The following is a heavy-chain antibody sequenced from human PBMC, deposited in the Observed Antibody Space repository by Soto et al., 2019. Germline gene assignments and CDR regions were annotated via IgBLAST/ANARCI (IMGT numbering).Heavy chain of an antibody. D-gene: IGHD3-3*01. J-gene: IGHJ5*02. CDR3: AASLYYDFWSGYYGWFDP. CDR2: IVVGSGNT. V-gene: IGHV1-58*02. CDR1: GFTFTSSA. Sequence: SVKVSFKASGFTFTSSAMQWVRQARGQRLEWIGWIVVGSGNTNYAQKFQERVTITRDMSTSTAYMELSSLRSEDTAVYYCAASLYYDFWSGYYGWFDPWGQGTLVTVSS.